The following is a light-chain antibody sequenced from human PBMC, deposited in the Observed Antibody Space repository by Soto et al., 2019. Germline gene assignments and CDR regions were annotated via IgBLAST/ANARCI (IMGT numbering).Light chain of an antibody. CDR1: QSVGSY. CDR3: HQRQSWPRT. V-gene: IGKV3-11*01. CDR2: DAS. J-gene: IGKJ1*01. Sequence: EIVLTQSPATLSLSPGERATLSCRASQSVGSYLAWYQQKPGQAPRLLIYDASNRATGIPARFSGSGSGTDFTLTISSLEPEDFAVYYCHQRQSWPRTFGQGTKVDI.